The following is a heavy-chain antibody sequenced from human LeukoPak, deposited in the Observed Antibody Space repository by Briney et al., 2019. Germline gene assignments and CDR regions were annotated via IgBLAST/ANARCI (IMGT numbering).Heavy chain of an antibody. J-gene: IGHJ6*03. CDR1: GGTFSSYA. CDR3: ARGGRFSGYYYYMDV. D-gene: IGHD3-10*01. CDR2: IIPIFGTA. Sequence: SVKVSCKASGGTFSSYAISWVRQAPGQGLEWMGGIIPIFGTANYAQKFQGRVTMTTDTSTSTAYMELRSLRSDDTAVYYCARGGRFSGYYYYMDVWGKGTTVTISS. V-gene: IGHV1-69*05.